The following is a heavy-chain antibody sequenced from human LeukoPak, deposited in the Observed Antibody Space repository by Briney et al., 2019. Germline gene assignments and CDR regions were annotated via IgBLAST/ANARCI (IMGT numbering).Heavy chain of an antibody. CDR2: ISAYNGNT. J-gene: IGHJ5*02. CDR1: GYTFTSYG. V-gene: IGHV1-18*04. D-gene: IGHD2-2*01. CDR3: ARVPRSYQLPSPYNWFDP. Sequence: ASVKVSCKASGYTFTSYGISWVRQAPGQGLEWMGWISAYNGNTNYAQKLQGRVTMTTDTSTSTAYMELRSLRSDDTAVYYCARVPRSYQLPSPYNWFDPWGQGTLVTVSS.